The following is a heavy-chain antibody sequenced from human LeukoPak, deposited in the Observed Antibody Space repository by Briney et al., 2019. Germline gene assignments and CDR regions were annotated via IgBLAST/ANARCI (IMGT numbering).Heavy chain of an antibody. CDR3: ATARDRFTEAWGLDAFDI. CDR2: INPNSGGT. J-gene: IGHJ3*02. V-gene: IGHV1-2*02. D-gene: IGHD5-24*01. Sequence: GASVKVSCKASGYTFTAYYIHWLLQAPGQGLEWMGWINPNSGGTNYAAKFQGRVTMTRETSITTGYMDLTSLRSDDTAVYYCATARDRFTEAWGLDAFDIWGQGTMVSVSS. CDR1: GYTFTAYY.